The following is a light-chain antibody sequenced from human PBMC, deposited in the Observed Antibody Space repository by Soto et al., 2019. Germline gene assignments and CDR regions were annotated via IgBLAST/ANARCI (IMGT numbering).Light chain of an antibody. J-gene: IGKJ4*01. CDR1: QSVSTF. V-gene: IGKV3-11*01. Sequence: EILLTQSPVTLSLSPGERAILSCRASQSVSTFFAWYQQKPGQAPRLLIYDASKRATGIPARFSGSGSGTDFTLTISSLEPEDFAVYYCQHRRNWPLTFGGGTTVELK. CDR2: DAS. CDR3: QHRRNWPLT.